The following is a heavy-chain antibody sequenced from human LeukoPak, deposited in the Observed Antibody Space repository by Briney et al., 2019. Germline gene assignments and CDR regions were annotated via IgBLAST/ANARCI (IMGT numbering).Heavy chain of an antibody. Sequence: GGSLRLSCAASGFTFTTYWMSWVRQAPGKGLEWVANINQDGSEKYYVDSVKGPFTISRDNAKNSLYLQMNSLRAEDTAVYYCGAGYKKEGWDSRYYYYYMDVWGKGTTVTISS. CDR1: GFTFTTYW. CDR2: INQDGSEK. CDR3: GAGYKKEGWDSRYYYYYMDV. J-gene: IGHJ6*03. D-gene: IGHD5-24*01. V-gene: IGHV3-7*01.